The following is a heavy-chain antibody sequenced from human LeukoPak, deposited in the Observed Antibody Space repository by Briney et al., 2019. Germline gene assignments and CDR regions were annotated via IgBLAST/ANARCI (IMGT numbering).Heavy chain of an antibody. D-gene: IGHD5-12*01. CDR2: ISSSGSTI. V-gene: IGHV3-11*04. J-gene: IGHJ4*02. CDR3: ARDRGYNGPAEDY. CDR1: GFTFSDYY. Sequence: GGSQRLSCAASGFTFSDYYMSWIRQAPGKGLEWVSYISSSGSTIYYADSVKGRFTISRDNAKNSLYLQMNSLSAEDTAVYYCARDRGYNGPAEDYWGQGTLVTVPS.